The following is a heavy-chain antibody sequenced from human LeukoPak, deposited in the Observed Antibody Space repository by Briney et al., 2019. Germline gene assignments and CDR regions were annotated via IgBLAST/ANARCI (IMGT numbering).Heavy chain of an antibody. CDR1: GGSISSGGYY. V-gene: IGHV4-30-2*01. CDR3: ARVKRAAAAYYYYYMDV. Sequence: PSETLSLTCTVSGGSISSGGYYWRWIRQPPGKGLEWIGYIYHSGSTYYNPSLKSRVTISVDRSKNQFSLKLSSVTAADTAVYYCARVKRAAAAYYYYYMDVWGKGTTVTVSS. CDR2: IYHSGST. J-gene: IGHJ6*03. D-gene: IGHD6-13*01.